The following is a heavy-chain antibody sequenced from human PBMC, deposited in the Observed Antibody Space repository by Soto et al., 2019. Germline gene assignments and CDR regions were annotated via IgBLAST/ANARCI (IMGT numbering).Heavy chain of an antibody. D-gene: IGHD1-26*01. J-gene: IGHJ4*02. Sequence: PGGSLRLSCAASGFTFSSYGMHWVRQAPGKGLEWVAVISYDGSNKYYADSVKGRFTISRDNSKNTLYLQMNSLRAEDTAVYYCAKAPSGSHLSDYWGQGTLVTVSS. CDR3: AKAPSGSHLSDY. V-gene: IGHV3-30*18. CDR2: ISYDGSNK. CDR1: GFTFSSYG.